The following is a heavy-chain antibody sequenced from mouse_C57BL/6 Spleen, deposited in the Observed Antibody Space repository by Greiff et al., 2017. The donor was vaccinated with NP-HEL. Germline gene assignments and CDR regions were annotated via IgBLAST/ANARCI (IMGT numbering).Heavy chain of an antibody. CDR1: GYTFTSYW. D-gene: IGHD2-1*01. CDR3: ARGMGYGNSFAY. V-gene: IGHV1-69*01. CDR2: IDPSDSYT. J-gene: IGHJ3*01. Sequence: QVQLQQPGAELVMPGASVKLSCKASGYTFTSYWMHWVKQRPGQGLEWIGEIDPSDSYTNYNQKFKGKSTLTVDKSSSTAYMQLSSLTSEDSAVYYCARGMGYGNSFAYWGQGTLVTVSA.